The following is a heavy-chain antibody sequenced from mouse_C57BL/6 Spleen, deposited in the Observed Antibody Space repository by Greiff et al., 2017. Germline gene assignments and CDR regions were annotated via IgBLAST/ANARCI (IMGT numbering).Heavy chain of an antibody. CDR3: AVITTVVASFDY. J-gene: IGHJ2*01. CDR1: GYTFTDHT. V-gene: IGHV1-78*01. Sequence: VQRVESDAELVKPGASVKISCKVSGYTFTDHTIHWMKQRPEQGLEWIGYIYPRDGSTKYNEKFKGKATLTADKSSSTAYMQLNSLTSEDSAVYFCAVITTVVASFDYWGQGTTLTVSS. CDR2: IYPRDGST. D-gene: IGHD1-1*01.